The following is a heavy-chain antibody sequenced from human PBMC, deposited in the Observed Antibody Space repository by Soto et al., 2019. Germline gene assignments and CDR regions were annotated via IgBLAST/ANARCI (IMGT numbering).Heavy chain of an antibody. CDR2: IYYSGST. D-gene: IGHD6-6*01. CDR3: ARLGYSSSSWNYYYYYMDV. Sequence: SETLSLTCTVSGGSTSSYYWSWIRQPPGKGLEWIGYIYYSGSTNYNPSLKSRVTISVDTSKNQFSLKLSSVTAADTAVYYCARLGYSSSSWNYYYYYMDVWGKGTTVTVSS. CDR1: GGSTSSYY. J-gene: IGHJ6*03. V-gene: IGHV4-59*08.